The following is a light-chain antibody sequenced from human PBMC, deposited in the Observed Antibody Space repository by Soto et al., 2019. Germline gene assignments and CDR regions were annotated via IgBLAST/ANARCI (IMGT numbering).Light chain of an antibody. CDR1: SSDVGDYNF. J-gene: IGLJ2*01. V-gene: IGLV2-11*01. Sequence: QSALTQPRSVSGSPGQSVTISCTGTSSDVGDYNFVSWYQQHPGKAPKLMIFDVNERPSGVPDHFSGSKSGNTASLTISGLQAEDEADYYCCSYAGSYTYVVFGGGTKVTVL. CDR3: CSYAGSYTYVV. CDR2: DVN.